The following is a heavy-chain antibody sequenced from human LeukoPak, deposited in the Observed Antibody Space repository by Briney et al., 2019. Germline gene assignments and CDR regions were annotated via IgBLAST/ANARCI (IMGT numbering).Heavy chain of an antibody. CDR2: VSGSGGST. D-gene: IGHD3-10*01. J-gene: IGHJ5*02. CDR1: GFTFSSYA. CDR3: AKLWFGELTNPNWFDP. Sequence: GGSLRLSCAASGFTFSSYAMSWVRQAPGKGLEWVSAVSGSGGSTYYADSVKGRFTISRDNSKNTLYLQMNSLRAEDTAVYYCAKLWFGELTNPNWFDPWGQGTLVTVSS. V-gene: IGHV3-23*01.